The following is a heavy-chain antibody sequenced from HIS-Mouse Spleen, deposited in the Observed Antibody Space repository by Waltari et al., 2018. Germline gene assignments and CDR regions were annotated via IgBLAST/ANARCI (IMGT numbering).Heavy chain of an antibody. CDR3: ARGEAEIAAAAYYYYYGMDV. D-gene: IGHD6-13*01. J-gene: IGHJ6*02. CDR1: GGSFSGYY. V-gene: IGHV4-34*01. CDR2: INHSGST. Sequence: QVQLQQWGAGLLKPSETPSLTWPFHGGSFSGYYWSWIRQPPRTGVGWIGEINHSGSTNYNPSLKSRVTISVDTSKNQFSLKLSSVTAADTAVYYCARGEAEIAAAAYYYYYGMDVWGQGTTVTVSS.